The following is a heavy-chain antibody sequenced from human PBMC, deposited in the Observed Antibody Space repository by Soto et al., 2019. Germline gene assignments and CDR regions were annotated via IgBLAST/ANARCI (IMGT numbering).Heavy chain of an antibody. CDR3: ARGTHYYDSSGYGY. D-gene: IGHD3-22*01. CDR1: GYTFTGYY. V-gene: IGHV1-2*02. J-gene: IGHJ4*02. Sequence: ASVKVSCKASGYTFTGYYMHCVRQAPGQWLEWMGWINPNSGGTNYAQKFQGRVTMTRDTSISTAYMELSRLRSDDTAVYYCARGTHYYDSSGYGYWGQGTLVTVSS. CDR2: INPNSGGT.